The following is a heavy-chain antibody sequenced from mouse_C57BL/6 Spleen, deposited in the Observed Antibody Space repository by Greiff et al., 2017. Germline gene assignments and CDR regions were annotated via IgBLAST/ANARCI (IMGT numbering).Heavy chain of an antibody. D-gene: IGHD3-2*02. V-gene: IGHV1-55*01. CDR1: GYTFTSYW. CDR2: IYPGSGST. CDR3: ARAGSGHYYAKDY. J-gene: IGHJ4*01. Sequence: VQLQQPGAELVKPGASVKMSCKASGYTFTSYWITWVKQRPGQGLEWIGDIYPGSGSTNYNEKFKSKATLTVDTSSSTAYMQLSSLTSEDSAVYYCARAGSGHYYAKDYWGQGTSVTVSS.